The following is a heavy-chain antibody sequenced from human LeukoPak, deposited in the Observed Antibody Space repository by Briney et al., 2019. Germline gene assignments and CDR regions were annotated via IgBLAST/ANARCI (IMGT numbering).Heavy chain of an antibody. J-gene: IGHJ4*02. Sequence: GGSLRLSCAASGFTFSTYWMSWVRQAPWKGLEWVANVKQDGSEKYYVDSVKGRFTIARDNGINSLYLQMNSLTAEDTAVYYCARGIGATSFYWGQGTLVTVSS. CDR3: ARGIGATSFY. CDR2: VKQDGSEK. CDR1: GFTFSTYW. D-gene: IGHD1-26*01. V-gene: IGHV3-7*01.